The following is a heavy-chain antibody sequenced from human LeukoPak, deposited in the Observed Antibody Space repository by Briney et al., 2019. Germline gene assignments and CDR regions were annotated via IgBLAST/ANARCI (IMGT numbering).Heavy chain of an antibody. J-gene: IGHJ4*02. D-gene: IGHD6-13*01. Sequence: GGSLRLSCAASGFTFDDYAMHWVRQAPGKGLEWVSGISWNSGSIGYADSVKGRFTISRDNAKNSLYLQMNSLRAEDTALYYCAKDMSNLAAAGKRIGILDYWGQGTLVTVSS. V-gene: IGHV3-9*01. CDR2: ISWNSGSI. CDR3: AKDMSNLAAAGKRIGILDY. CDR1: GFTFDDYA.